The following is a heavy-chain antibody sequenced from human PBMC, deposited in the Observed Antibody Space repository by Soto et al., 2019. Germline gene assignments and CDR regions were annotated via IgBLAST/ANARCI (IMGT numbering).Heavy chain of an antibody. V-gene: IGHV1-58*01. D-gene: IGHD6-13*01. Sequence: ASVKVSCKASGFTFTSSAVQWVRQARGQRLEWIGWIVVGSGNTNYAQKFQERVTITRDMSTSTAYMELSSLRSEDTAVYYCAAEGIPIAAAGIPYGMDVWGQGTTVTVSS. CDR1: GFTFTSSA. CDR2: IVVGSGNT. J-gene: IGHJ6*02. CDR3: AAEGIPIAAAGIPYGMDV.